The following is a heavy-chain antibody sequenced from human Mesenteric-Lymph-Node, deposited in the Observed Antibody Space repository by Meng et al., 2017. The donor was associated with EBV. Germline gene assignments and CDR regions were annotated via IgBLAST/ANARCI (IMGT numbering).Heavy chain of an antibody. D-gene: IGHD3-10*01. CDR1: GGSIVTTNW. J-gene: IGHJ5*01. V-gene: IGHV4-4*02. CDR2: IYHSGST. CDR3: ARGSYYAGTPFDS. Sequence: VALQESRPGLVKPSGTLSLTCAGSGGSIVTTNWWSWVRQPPGKGLEWIGEIYHSGSTLYNPSLKSRVTILVDKSENHFTLELTSLTAADTAVYYCARGSYYAGTPFDSWGQGTLVTVSS.